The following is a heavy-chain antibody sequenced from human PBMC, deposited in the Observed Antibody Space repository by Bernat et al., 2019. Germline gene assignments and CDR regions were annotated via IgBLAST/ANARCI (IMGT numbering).Heavy chain of an antibody. Sequence: QVQLVQSGAEVKKPGASVKVSCKASGYTFTSYAMHWVRQAPGQRLEWMGWINAGNGNTKYSQKFQGRVTMTRNTSISTAYMELSSLRSEDTAVYYCARGAGSGYRSYYYYYYMDVWGKGTTVTVSS. CDR2: INAGNGNT. J-gene: IGHJ6*03. D-gene: IGHD5-12*01. CDR1: GYTFTSYA. CDR3: ARGAGSGYRSYYYYYYMDV. V-gene: IGHV1-3*01.